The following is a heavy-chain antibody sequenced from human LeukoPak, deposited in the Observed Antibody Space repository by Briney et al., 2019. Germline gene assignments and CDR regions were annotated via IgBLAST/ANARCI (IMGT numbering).Heavy chain of an antibody. CDR1: GFTFSSYA. J-gene: IGHJ6*02. CDR2: ISYDGSNK. Sequence: GGSLRLSCAASGFTFSSYAMHWVRQAPGKGLEWVAVISYDGSNKYYADSVKGRFTISRDNSKNTLYLRMNSLRAEDTAVYYCARVWEPLAYYYGMDVWGQGTTVTVSS. CDR3: ARVWEPLAYYYGMDV. V-gene: IGHV3-30*04. D-gene: IGHD1-26*01.